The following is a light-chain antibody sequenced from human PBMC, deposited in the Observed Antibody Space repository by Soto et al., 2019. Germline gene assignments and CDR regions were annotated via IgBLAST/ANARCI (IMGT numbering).Light chain of an antibody. CDR3: QQYNTYST. V-gene: IGKV3-20*01. CDR2: GAS. CDR1: QSVISNY. Sequence: EIVLTQSPGTLSLSPGERATVSCRASQSVISNYLAWYQQKPGQPPRLLIYGASTRATGIPDRFSGSGSGTEFTLTISSLQPDDFATYYCQQYNTYSTFGQGTKVDIK. J-gene: IGKJ1*01.